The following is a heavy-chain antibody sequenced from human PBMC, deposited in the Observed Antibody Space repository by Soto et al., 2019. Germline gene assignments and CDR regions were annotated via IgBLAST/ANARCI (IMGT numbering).Heavy chain of an antibody. V-gene: IGHV3-9*01. CDR3: AKDRLGSVTTDGYYYYYGMDV. CDR1: GFTFDDCA. D-gene: IGHD4-17*01. Sequence: EVQLVESGGGLVQPGRSLRLSCAASGFTFDDCAMHWVRQAPGKGLEWVSGISWNSGSKGYADSVKGRFTISRDNAKNSLYLQMNSLTAEDTALYYCAKDRLGSVTTDGYYYYYGMDVWGQGTTVTVSS. CDR2: ISWNSGSK. J-gene: IGHJ6*02.